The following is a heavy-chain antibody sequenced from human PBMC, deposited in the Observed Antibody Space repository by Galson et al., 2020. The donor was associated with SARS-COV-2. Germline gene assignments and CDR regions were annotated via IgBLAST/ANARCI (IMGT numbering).Heavy chain of an antibody. CDR1: GGSIGSGGCQ. V-gene: IGHV4-30-4*08. D-gene: IGHD2-21*01. CDR3: ARGGWGGDFIDY. CDR2: IFSGGSA. J-gene: IGHJ4*02. Sequence: SQTLSLTCSVSGGSIGSGGCQWCWIRQPPGKGLEWIGYIFSGGSAYYNPSLKSRITISVDTSKNRFSLTLNSVTAADTAVYFCARGGWGGDFIDYWGQGALVTVFS.